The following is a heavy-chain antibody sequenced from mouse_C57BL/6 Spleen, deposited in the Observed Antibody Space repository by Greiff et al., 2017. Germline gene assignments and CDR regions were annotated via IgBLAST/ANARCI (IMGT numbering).Heavy chain of an antibody. CDR1: GYTFTSYW. Sequence: QVQLQQPGAELVKPGASVKLSCKASGYTFTSYWMHWVKQRPGQGLEWIGMIHPNSGSTNYNEKFKSKATLTVDKSSSTAYMQLSSLTSEDSAVYYCASRDGNYGEYYFDYWGQGTTLTVSS. J-gene: IGHJ2*01. V-gene: IGHV1-64*01. D-gene: IGHD2-1*01. CDR2: IHPNSGST. CDR3: ASRDGNYGEYYFDY.